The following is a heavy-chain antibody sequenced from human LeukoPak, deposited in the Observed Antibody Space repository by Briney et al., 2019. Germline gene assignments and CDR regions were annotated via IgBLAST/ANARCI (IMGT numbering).Heavy chain of an antibody. V-gene: IGHV1-2*02. CDR1: GYTFTGYY. J-gene: IGHJ5*02. D-gene: IGHD5-18*01. CDR3: AATVMLGWFDP. Sequence: ASVKVSCKASGYTFTGYYMHWVRQAPGQGLEWMGWINPNSGGTNYAQKFQGRVTMTRDMSTSTVYMELSSLRSEDTAVYYCAATVMLGWFDPWGQGTLVTVSS. CDR2: INPNSGGT.